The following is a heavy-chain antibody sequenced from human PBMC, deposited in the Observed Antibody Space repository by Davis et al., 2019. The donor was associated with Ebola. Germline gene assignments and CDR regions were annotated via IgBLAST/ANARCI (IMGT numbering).Heavy chain of an antibody. J-gene: IGHJ4*02. Sequence: PGGSLRLSCAASGFTFSDYYMSWIRQAPGKGLEWVSYISSSSSYTNYADSVKGRFTSSRDNAKNSLYLQMNSLRAEDTAVYYCARGPSRYSSGWYHDYWGQGTLVTVSS. CDR2: ISSSSSYT. D-gene: IGHD6-19*01. CDR3: ARGPSRYSSGWYHDY. V-gene: IGHV3-11*05. CDR1: GFTFSDYY.